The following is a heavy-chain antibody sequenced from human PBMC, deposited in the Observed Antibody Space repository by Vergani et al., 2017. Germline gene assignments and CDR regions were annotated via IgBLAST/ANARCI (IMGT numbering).Heavy chain of an antibody. D-gene: IGHD3-10*01. CDR3: ARDSGFGEPYYYYYGMDV. CDR1: GFTFSSYG. CDR2: IWYDGSNK. Sequence: QVQLVESGGGVVQPGRSLRLSCAASGFTFSSYGMHWVRQAPGKGLEWVAVIWYDGSNKYYADSVKGRFTISRDNSKNTLYLQMNSLRAEDTAVYYCARDSGFGEPYYYYYGMDVWGQGTTVTVSS. J-gene: IGHJ6*02. V-gene: IGHV3-33*01.